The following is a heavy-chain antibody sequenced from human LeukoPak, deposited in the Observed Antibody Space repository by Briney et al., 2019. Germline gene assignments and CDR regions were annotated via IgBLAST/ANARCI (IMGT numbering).Heavy chain of an antibody. D-gene: IGHD6-19*01. Sequence: GGSLRLSCAASGFTFSNYSINWVRQAPGKGLEWVSAISASGGSSYYADSVRDRFTISRDNSKNMLYLKMSSLRAEDTAVYYCAKEMALGIAVAGFFDFWGQGTLVTVSS. CDR3: AKEMALGIAVAGFFDF. CDR2: ISASGGSS. V-gene: IGHV3-23*01. CDR1: GFTFSNYS. J-gene: IGHJ4*02.